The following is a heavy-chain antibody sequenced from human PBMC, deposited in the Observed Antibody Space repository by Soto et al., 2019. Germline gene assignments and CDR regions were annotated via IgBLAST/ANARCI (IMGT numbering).Heavy chain of an antibody. D-gene: IGHD2-21*01. CDR1: GGSVSSGSYY. CDR3: TRGGDAYKNGH. Sequence: SETLSLTCTVSGGSVSSGSYYWSWIRQPPGKGLEWIGYIHYSGSTNYNPSLKSRVTISVDTSKNQFSLKLSSVTAADTAVYYCTRGGDAYKNGHWGQGTLVTVSS. CDR2: IHYSGST. V-gene: IGHV4-61*01. J-gene: IGHJ4*02.